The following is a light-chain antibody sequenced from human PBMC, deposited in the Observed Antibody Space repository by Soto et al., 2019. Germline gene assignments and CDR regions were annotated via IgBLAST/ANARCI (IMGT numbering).Light chain of an antibody. Sequence: DTQMTQSPSTLSASVGDRVTITCRASQSISSWLAWYQQKPGKAPKLLIYKASTLQSGVPSSFTGGVSGTKSTLTISSLKPEDFATYYCQQYDRYPLTFGGGSKVEIK. V-gene: IGKV1-5*03. J-gene: IGKJ4*01. CDR3: QQYDRYPLT. CDR1: QSISSW. CDR2: KAS.